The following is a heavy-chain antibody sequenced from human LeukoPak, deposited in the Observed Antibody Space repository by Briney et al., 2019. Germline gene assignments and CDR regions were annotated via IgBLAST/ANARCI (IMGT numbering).Heavy chain of an antibody. CDR3: ARAQFYGSGSYDY. Sequence: SETLSLTCTVSGGSISSYYWSWIRQPPGKGLEWIGYIYYSGSTNYNPSLKSRVTISVDTSKNQFSLKLSSVTAADTAVYYCARAQFYGSGSYDYWGQGTLVTVSS. D-gene: IGHD3-10*01. J-gene: IGHJ4*02. V-gene: IGHV4-59*01. CDR1: GGSISSYY. CDR2: IYYSGST.